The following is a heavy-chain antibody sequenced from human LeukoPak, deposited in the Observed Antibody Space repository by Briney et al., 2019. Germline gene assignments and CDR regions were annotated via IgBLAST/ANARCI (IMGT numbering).Heavy chain of an antibody. V-gene: IGHV3-48*01. CDR3: AKSIVGASYYYYYMDV. J-gene: IGHJ6*03. CDR1: GFTFTTFS. CDR2: IGSNSRTI. D-gene: IGHD1-26*01. Sequence: QSGGSLRLSCAASGFTFTTFSMNWVRQAPGKGLEWVSYIGSNSRTIYYADSVKGRFTISRDNSKNTLCLQMNSLRAEDTAVYYCAKSIVGASYYYYYMDVWGKGTTVTVSS.